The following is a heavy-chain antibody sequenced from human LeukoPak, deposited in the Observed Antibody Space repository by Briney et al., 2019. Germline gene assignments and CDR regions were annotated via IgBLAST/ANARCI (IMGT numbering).Heavy chain of an antibody. Sequence: GGSPRLSFAAPGFVFPNAWMPWVPQAPGKGLGWISTISVSSGNTSYADSVKGRFTISRDNSKNKLYLQMSSLRAEDTAVYYCAKDRYSIDYWGQGTLVTVSS. J-gene: IGHJ4*02. CDR2: ISVSSGNT. CDR3: AKDRYSIDY. V-gene: IGHV3-23*01. D-gene: IGHD1-1*01. CDR1: GFVFPNAW.